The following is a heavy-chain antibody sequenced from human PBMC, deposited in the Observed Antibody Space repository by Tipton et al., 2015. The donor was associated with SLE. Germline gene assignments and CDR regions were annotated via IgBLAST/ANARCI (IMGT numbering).Heavy chain of an antibody. V-gene: IGHV4-34*01. Sequence: TLSLTCAVYGGSFSVHYWSWSWIRQPPGKGLEWIGEINHSGSTNYNPSLKSRVTMSVDTSKNQFSLELRSVKAADTAIYYCARDSSGWVLHFYFDSWSQGTLVSVSS. CDR1: GGSFSVHY. CDR2: INHSGST. J-gene: IGHJ4*02. D-gene: IGHD6-19*01. CDR3: ARDSSGWVLHFYFDS.